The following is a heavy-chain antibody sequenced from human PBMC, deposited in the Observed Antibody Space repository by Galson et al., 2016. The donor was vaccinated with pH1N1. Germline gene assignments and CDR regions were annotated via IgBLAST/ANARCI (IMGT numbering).Heavy chain of an antibody. D-gene: IGHD5-12*01. J-gene: IGHJ4*02. Sequence: SVKVSCKVSGYSLTDLSMHWVRQAPGKGLEWMGGFDPEDGEIIYAQKFQGRVTMTEDTSTDTAYMELSSLRSEDTAVYYCAIGQPVASFPDSTLDYWGQGTLVTVSS. V-gene: IGHV1-24*01. CDR1: GYSLTDLS. CDR2: FDPEDGEI. CDR3: AIGQPVASFPDSTLDY.